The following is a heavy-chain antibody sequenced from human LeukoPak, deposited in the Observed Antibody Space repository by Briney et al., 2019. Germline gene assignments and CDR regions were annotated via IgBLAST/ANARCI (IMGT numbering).Heavy chain of an antibody. CDR3: ARDRTSYGLWAFDI. J-gene: IGHJ3*02. V-gene: IGHV3-64*04. Sequence: HPGRSLRLSCAASGFPFSSYAMHWVRQAPGKGLEYVSAISDSGGSTYYADSVKGRFTISRDNAKNSLYLQMNSLRAEDTAVYYCARDRTSYGLWAFDIWGQGTMVTVSS. CDR1: GFPFSSYA. CDR2: ISDSGGST. D-gene: IGHD5-18*01.